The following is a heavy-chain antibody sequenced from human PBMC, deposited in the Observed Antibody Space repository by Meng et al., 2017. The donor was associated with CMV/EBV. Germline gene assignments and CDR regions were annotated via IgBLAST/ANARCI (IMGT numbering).Heavy chain of an antibody. CDR1: GGSFSGYY. CDR3: ASLGAYSSGPFDY. J-gene: IGHJ4*02. CDR2: INHSGST. V-gene: IGHV4-34*01. Sequence: QVQLQQWGAGLLKPSETLSLTCAVYGGSFSGYYWSWIRQPPGKGLEWIGEINHSGSTNYNPSLKSRVTISVDTSKNQFSLKLSSVTAADTAVYYCASLGAYSSGPFDYWGQGTLVTVSS. D-gene: IGHD3-22*01.